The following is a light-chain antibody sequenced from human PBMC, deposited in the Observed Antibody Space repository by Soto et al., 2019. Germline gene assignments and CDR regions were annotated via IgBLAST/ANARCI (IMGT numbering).Light chain of an antibody. V-gene: IGKV3-20*01. CDR3: QQYGSSPWT. J-gene: IGKJ1*01. CDR2: GAS. CDR1: QSVSSNY. Sequence: VLTQSPGTLSLSPGERATISCRASQSVSSNYLAWYQQKPGQAPRPLIYGASSRATGIPDRFSGSGAGTDFTLTISRLESEDFAVYYCQQYGSSPWTFGQGTKVDIK.